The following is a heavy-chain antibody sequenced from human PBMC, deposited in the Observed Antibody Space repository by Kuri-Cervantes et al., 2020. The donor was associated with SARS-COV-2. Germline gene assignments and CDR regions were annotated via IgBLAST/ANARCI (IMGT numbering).Heavy chain of an antibody. V-gene: IGHV3-30*03. CDR2: ISYDGSNK. D-gene: IGHD3-10*01. J-gene: IGHJ4*02. CDR3: ARAFMVRGVNGPGY. CDR1: GFTFSSYG. Sequence: GGSLRLSCAASGFTFSSYGMHWVRQAPGKGLEWVAVISYDGSNKYYADSVKGRLTISRDNSKNTLYLQMNSLRAEDTAVYYCARAFMVRGVNGPGYWGQGTLVTVSS.